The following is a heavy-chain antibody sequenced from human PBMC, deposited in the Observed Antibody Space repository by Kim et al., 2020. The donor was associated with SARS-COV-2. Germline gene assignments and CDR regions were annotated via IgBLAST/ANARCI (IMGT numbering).Heavy chain of an antibody. CDR1: GGSISSYY. CDR3: ARDLKNWFDP. Sequence: SETLSLTCTVSGGSISSYYWSWIRQPPGKGLEWIGYIFYSGSTNYNPSLKSRVTISVDTSKNQFSLKLSSVTAADTAVYYCARDLKNWFDPWGQGTLVTVSS. CDR2: IFYSGST. V-gene: IGHV4-59*01. J-gene: IGHJ5*02.